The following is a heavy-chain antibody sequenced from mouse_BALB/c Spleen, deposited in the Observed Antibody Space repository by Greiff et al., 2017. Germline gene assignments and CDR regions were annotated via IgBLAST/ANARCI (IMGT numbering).Heavy chain of an antibody. CDR3: ARDYRYDGYAMDY. Sequence: EVQLVESGGGLVKPGGSLKLPCAASGFTFRSYAMSWVRQTPETRLEWVATISIGGSYTYYPDSVKGQFTISRDNAKNTLYLQMSSLRSEDTAMYYCARDYRYDGYAMDYWGQGTSVTVSS. CDR2: ISIGGSYT. V-gene: IGHV5-9-3*01. CDR1: GFTFRSYA. J-gene: IGHJ4*01. D-gene: IGHD2-14*01.